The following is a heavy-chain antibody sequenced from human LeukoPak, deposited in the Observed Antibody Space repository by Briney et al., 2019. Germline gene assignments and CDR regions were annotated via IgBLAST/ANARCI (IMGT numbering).Heavy chain of an antibody. CDR3: ASLCSSTSCYNY. CDR1: GFTFSSYA. J-gene: IGHJ4*02. Sequence: GGSLRLSCAASGFTFSSYAVSWVRQAPGKGLEWVSATSGSGGVTYYADSVKGRFTISRDNFKNTLYLQMNSLRAEDTALYYCASLCSSTSCYNYWGQGTLVTVSS. V-gene: IGHV3-23*01. D-gene: IGHD2-2*02. CDR2: TSGSGGVT.